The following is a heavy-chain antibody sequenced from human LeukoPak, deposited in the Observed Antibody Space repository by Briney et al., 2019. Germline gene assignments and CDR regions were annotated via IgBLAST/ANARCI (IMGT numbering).Heavy chain of an antibody. CDR3: ARDLGGSYWFDP. J-gene: IGHJ5*02. Sequence: SVKVSCKASGGTFSSYAISWVRQAPGQGLEWMGGIIPIFGTANYAQKFQGGVTITADESTSTAYMELSSLRSEDTAVYYCARDLGGSYWFDPWGQGTLVTVSS. D-gene: IGHD1-26*01. V-gene: IGHV1-69*01. CDR1: GGTFSSYA. CDR2: IIPIFGTA.